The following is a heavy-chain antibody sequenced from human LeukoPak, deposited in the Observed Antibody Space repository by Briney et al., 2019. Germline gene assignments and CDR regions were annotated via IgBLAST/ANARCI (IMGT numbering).Heavy chain of an antibody. D-gene: IGHD3-22*01. Sequence: SETLSLTCTVSGASIRSSYWSWLRQPPGKGLEWIGYFYYTGSTNSNPSLKSRVTVSVDTSMNQFSLKLSSMTAADTAVYYCARLDRSGYEMGGTWFDPWGQGTLVTVSS. V-gene: IGHV4-59*08. CDR1: GASIRSSY. J-gene: IGHJ5*02. CDR3: ARLDRSGYEMGGTWFDP. CDR2: FYYTGST.